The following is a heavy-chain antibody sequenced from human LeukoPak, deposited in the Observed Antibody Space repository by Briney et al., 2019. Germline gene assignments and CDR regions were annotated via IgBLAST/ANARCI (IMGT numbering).Heavy chain of an antibody. CDR2: IYYSGST. D-gene: IGHD6-19*01. CDR1: GGSISSYY. V-gene: IGHV4-59*01. Sequence: SETLSLTCTVSGGSISSYYWSWIRQPPGKGLEWIGYIYYSGSTNYNPSLKSRVTISVDTSKNQFSLKLSSVTAADTAVYYCARDARFWWRGAVAGAFDYWGQGTLVTVSS. J-gene: IGHJ4*02. CDR3: ARDARFWWRGAVAGAFDY.